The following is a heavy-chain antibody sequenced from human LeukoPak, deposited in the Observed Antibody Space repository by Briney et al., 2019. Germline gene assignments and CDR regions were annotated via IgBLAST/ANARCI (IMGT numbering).Heavy chain of an antibody. D-gene: IGHD4-17*01. V-gene: IGHV3-23*01. CDR2: ISGSGGST. J-gene: IGHJ4*02. CDR3: AKGPLDYGDYNGLVYFDY. CDR1: GFTFSSYA. Sequence: GGSLRLSCAASGFTFSSYAMSWVRQAPGKGLEWVSAISGSGGSTYYGDSVKGRFTISRDNSKNTLYLQMNSLRAEDTAVYYCAKGPLDYGDYNGLVYFDYWGQGTLVTVSS.